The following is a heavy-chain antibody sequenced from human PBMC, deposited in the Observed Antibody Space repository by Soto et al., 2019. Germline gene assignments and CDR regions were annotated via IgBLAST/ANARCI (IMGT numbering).Heavy chain of an antibody. J-gene: IGHJ5*02. V-gene: IGHV4-34*01. D-gene: IGHD5-18*01. CDR3: ARNRRIQLWLSWFDT. CDR2: INHSGST. Sequence: LSLTCAVYGGSFSGYYWSWIRQPPGKGLEWIGEINHSGSTNYNPSLKSRVTISVDTSKNQFSLKLSSVTAADTAVYYCARNRRIQLWLSWFDTWGQGTLVTVSS. CDR1: GGSFSGYY.